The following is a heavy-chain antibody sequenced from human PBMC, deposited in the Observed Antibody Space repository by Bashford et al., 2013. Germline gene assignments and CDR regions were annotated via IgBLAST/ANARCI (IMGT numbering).Heavy chain of an antibody. D-gene: IGHD4-17*01. CDR1: GYTFTSYG. Sequence: VASVKVSCKASGYTFTSYGITWVRQAPGQGPEWLGWINANNGGTEYSQRFQGRVTISRDTSTDTAYLELNSLTSDDTAVYYCARDPWTTEEFDYWGQGTLVTVSS. CDR3: ARDPWTTEEFDY. J-gene: IGHJ4*02. CDR2: INANNGGT. V-gene: IGHV1-18*01.